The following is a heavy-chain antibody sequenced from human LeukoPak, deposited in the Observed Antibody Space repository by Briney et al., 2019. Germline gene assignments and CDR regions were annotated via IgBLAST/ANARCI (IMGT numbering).Heavy chain of an antibody. CDR2: IKQDGSEK. CDR3: ARDGAPDAHCSSTSCAIR. CDR1: GFTFSRYG. V-gene: IGHV3-7*01. J-gene: IGHJ4*02. Sequence: GGSLRLSCKASGFTFSRYGMNWVRQAPGRGLEWVANIKQDGSEKYYVDSVKGRFTISRDNAKNSLYLQMSSLRVEDTAVYYCARDGAPDAHCSSTSCAIRWGQGTLVTVSS. D-gene: IGHD2-2*01.